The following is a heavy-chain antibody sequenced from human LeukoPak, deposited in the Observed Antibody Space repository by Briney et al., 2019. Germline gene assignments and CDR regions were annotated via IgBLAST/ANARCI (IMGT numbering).Heavy chain of an antibody. Sequence: GGSLRLSCAASGCTFSSYEMNWVRQAPGKGLEWVSYISSSGSTIYYADSVKGRLTISRDNAKNSLYLQMNSLRAEDTAVYYCAAYRAFDIWGQGTMVTVSS. D-gene: IGHD3-16*01. CDR3: AAYRAFDI. CDR1: GCTFSSYE. CDR2: ISSSGSTI. J-gene: IGHJ3*02. V-gene: IGHV3-48*03.